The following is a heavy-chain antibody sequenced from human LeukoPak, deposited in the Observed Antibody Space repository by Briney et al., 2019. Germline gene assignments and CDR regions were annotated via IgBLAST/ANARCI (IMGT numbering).Heavy chain of an antibody. V-gene: IGHV4-34*01. D-gene: IGHD3-22*01. J-gene: IGHJ3*02. CDR3: ARVASPPYYYDSSYGGDAFDI. CDR1: GGSFSGYY. Sequence: SETLSLTCAVYGGSFSGYYWSWIRQPPGKGLEWIGEINHSGSTNYNPSLKSRVTISVDTSKNQFSLKLSSVTAADTAVYYCARVASPPYYYDSSYGGDAFDIWGQGTMVTVSS. CDR2: INHSGST.